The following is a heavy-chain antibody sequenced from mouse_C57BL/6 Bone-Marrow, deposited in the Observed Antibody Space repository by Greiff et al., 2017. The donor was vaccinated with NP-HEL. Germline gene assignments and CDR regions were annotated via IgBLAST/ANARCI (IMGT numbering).Heavy chain of an antibody. CDR2: IHPSDSDT. J-gene: IGHJ4*01. D-gene: IGHD1-1*01. CDR3: AISGSNYHYYAMDY. Sequence: QVQLQQPGAELVKPGASVKVSCKASGYTFTSYWMHWVKQRPGQGLEWIGRIHPSDSDTNYNQKFKGKATLTVDKSSSTAYMQLSSLTSEDSAVYYGAISGSNYHYYAMDYWGQGTSVTVSS. V-gene: IGHV1-74*01. CDR1: GYTFTSYW.